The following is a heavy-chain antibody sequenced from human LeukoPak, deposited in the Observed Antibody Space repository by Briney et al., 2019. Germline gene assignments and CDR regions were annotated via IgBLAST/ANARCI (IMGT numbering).Heavy chain of an antibody. J-gene: IGHJ5*02. V-gene: IGHV1-2*02. CDR1: GYTFTAYY. D-gene: IGHD6-13*01. CDR3: ARDMWQQFDWFDP. Sequence: ASVKVSCKASGYTFTAYYMHWVRQAPGQGLEWMGWINPNTGDTNSAERFQGRVTMTRDSSISTAYLELSRLASDDTAVYYCARDMWQQFDWFDPWGQGTLVTVSS. CDR2: INPNTGDT.